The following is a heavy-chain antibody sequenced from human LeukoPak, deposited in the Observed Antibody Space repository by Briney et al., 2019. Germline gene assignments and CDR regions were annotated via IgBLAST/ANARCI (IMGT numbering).Heavy chain of an antibody. CDR3: ARRDDYGDYRDY. V-gene: IGHV4-39*01. Sequence: SETLSLTCTVSGGSISSSSYYWGWIRQPPGKGLEWIGSIYYSGSTYYNPSLKSRVTISVDTSKNQFSLKLSSVTAADTAVYYCARRDDYGDYRDYWGQGTLVTVSS. D-gene: IGHD4-17*01. CDR1: GGSISSSSYY. CDR2: IYYSGST. J-gene: IGHJ4*02.